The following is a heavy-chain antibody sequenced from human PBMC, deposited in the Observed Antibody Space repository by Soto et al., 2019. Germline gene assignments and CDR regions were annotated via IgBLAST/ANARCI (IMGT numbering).Heavy chain of an antibody. V-gene: IGHV4-39*01. D-gene: IGHD3-9*01. CDR2: IYYSGST. J-gene: IGHJ6*02. CDR3: ARQYYDILTGYYQYYYGMDV. Sequence: SETLSLTCTVSGGSISSSSYYWGWIRQPPGKGLEWIGSIYYSGSTYYNPSLKSRVTISVDTSKNQFSLKLSSVTAADTAVYYCARQYYDILTGYYQYYYGMDVWGQGTTVT. CDR1: GGSISSSSYY.